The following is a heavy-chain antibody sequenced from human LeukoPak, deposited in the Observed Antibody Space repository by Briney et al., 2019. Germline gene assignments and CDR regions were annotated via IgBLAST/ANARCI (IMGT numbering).Heavy chain of an antibody. CDR3: AKGKGGYYYYGMDV. V-gene: IGHV3-9*02. CDR2: ISWNSGTI. J-gene: IGHJ6*02. Sequence: GRSLRLSCVASGLRSDDYAMNWVRQAPGKGLEWVSSISWNSGTIGYGDSVKGRFTISRDNAKNSLYLQMNSLRAEDTALYYCAKGKGGYYYYGMDVWGQGTTVTVSS. CDR1: GLRSDDYA.